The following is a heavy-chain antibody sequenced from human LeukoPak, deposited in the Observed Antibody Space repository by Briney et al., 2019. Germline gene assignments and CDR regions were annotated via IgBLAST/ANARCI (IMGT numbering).Heavy chain of an antibody. CDR1: GGTFSSYA. V-gene: IGHV1-69*05. CDR2: IIPIFGTA. CDR3: ARGGIAARRGGAFDI. Sequence: SVKVSCKASGGTFSSYAISWVRQAPGQGLEWMGGIIPIFGTANYAQKFQGRVTITTDESTSTAYMELSSLRSEDTAVYYCARGGIAARRGGAFDIWGQGTVVTVSS. D-gene: IGHD6-6*01. J-gene: IGHJ3*02.